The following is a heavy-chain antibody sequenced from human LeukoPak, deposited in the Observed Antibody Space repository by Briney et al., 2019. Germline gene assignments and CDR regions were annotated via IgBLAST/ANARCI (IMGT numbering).Heavy chain of an antibody. Sequence: SQTLSLTCTVSGGSISSGGYYWTWIRQPPGKGLEWIGEINHSGDTNHNPSLKSRVTISVDMSKNQFSLKLSSVTAADTAVYYCARARGAEAIDYWGHGTRLTVSS. CDR1: GGSISSGGYY. CDR2: INHSGDT. J-gene: IGHJ4*01. CDR3: ARARGAEAIDY. V-gene: IGHV4-30-2*01. D-gene: IGHD6-25*01.